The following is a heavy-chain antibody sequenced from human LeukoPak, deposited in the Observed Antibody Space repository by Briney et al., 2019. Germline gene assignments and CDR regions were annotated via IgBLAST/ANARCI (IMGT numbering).Heavy chain of an antibody. CDR2: IHYSGST. D-gene: IGHD1-20*01. J-gene: IGHJ4*02. V-gene: IGHV4-59*01. CDR3: ARGGTSRITGNFDY. CDR1: GVSISNYY. Sequence: TSETLSLTCTVSGVSISNYYWSWIRQPPGKGLEWIGYIHYSGSTSYNPSLKSRVTISVDTSKNQFSLKLSSVTAADTAVYYCARGGTSRITGNFDYWGQGTLVTVSS.